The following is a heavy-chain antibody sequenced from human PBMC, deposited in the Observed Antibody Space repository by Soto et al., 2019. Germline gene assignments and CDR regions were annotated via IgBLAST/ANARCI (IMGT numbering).Heavy chain of an antibody. Sequence: QVKLVQSGAEVKKPGASVMVSCQASGYSFNNYLISWVRQAPGQGPERVGWISADNGNTNYGQKFLGRVTMTTDTSTSTAYMDVRSLRSDDTAVYYCARVYYDSSGFYHEDHWGQGTLVTVSS. J-gene: IGHJ1*01. CDR1: GYSFNNYL. V-gene: IGHV1-18*01. CDR3: ARVYYDSSGFYHEDH. CDR2: ISADNGNT. D-gene: IGHD3-22*01.